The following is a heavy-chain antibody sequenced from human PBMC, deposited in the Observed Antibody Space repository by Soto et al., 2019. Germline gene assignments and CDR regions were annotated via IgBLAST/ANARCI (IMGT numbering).Heavy chain of an antibody. V-gene: IGHV3-66*01. CDR1: GFTVSSNY. J-gene: IGHJ4*02. Sequence: EVQLVESGGGLVQPGGSLRLSCAASGFTVSSNYMSWVRQAPGKGLEWVSVIYSGGSTYYADSVKGRFTISRDNSKNTLYLQMNSLRGEDTAVYYCARDYGDYDSFGYWGQGTLVTVSS. CDR3: ARDYGDYDSFGY. D-gene: IGHD4-17*01. CDR2: IYSGGST.